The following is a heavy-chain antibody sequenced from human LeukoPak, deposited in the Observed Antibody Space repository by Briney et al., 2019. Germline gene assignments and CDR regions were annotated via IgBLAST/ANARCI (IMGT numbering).Heavy chain of an antibody. D-gene: IGHD2-2*01. CDR1: GFTFSSYS. CDR3: ARDLLNDEGSSYFFDQ. Sequence: GGSLRLSCAASGFTFSSYSMNWVRQAPGKGLEWVSYISQSSDRIYHADSVKGRFTISRDNAKNSLHLQMDSLRVEDTAVYYCARDLLNDEGSSYFFDQWGQGTLVTVAS. CDR2: ISQSSDRI. V-gene: IGHV3-48*04. J-gene: IGHJ4*02.